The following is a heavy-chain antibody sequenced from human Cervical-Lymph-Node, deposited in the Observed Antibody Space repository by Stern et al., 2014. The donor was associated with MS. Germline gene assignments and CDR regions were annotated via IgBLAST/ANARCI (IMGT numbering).Heavy chain of an antibody. Sequence: QITLKESGPTLVKPTQTLTLTCTFSGFSLTQLGVGVGWIRQPPGKALEWLALIYWDNDKRYSPSLQSRLTITKDISKNQVVLTMINMDPVDTATYYCAHSLIALCRGVPFDYWGQGALVTVSS. V-gene: IGHV2-5*02. CDR2: IYWDNDK. CDR3: AHSLIALCRGVPFDY. D-gene: IGHD3-10*01. CDR1: GFSLTQLGVG. J-gene: IGHJ4*02.